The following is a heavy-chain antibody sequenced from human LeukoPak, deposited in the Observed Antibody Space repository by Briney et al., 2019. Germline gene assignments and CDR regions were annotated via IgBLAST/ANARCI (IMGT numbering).Heavy chain of an antibody. D-gene: IGHD6-13*01. Sequence: GGSLRLSCAASGFTFSNYAMSWVRQAPGKGLEWVSGTNGGGVRPQYADSVKGRFTISRDNTKNSLYLQMNSLRAEDTAVYYCARDPAAWDYWGQGTLVTVSS. J-gene: IGHJ4*02. CDR1: GFTFSNYA. CDR3: ARDPAAWDY. V-gene: IGHV3-23*01. CDR2: TNGGGVRP.